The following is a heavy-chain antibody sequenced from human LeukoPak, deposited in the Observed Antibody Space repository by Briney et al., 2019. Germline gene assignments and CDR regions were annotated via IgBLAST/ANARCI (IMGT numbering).Heavy chain of an antibody. D-gene: IGHD3-9*01. J-gene: IGHJ4*02. V-gene: IGHV4-34*01. CDR2: INHSGST. CDR3: ARHSRTYYDILTGPYGGYFDY. Sequence: SETLSLTCTVSGGSISSYYWSWIRQPPGKGLEWIGEINHSGSTNYNPSLKSRVTISVDTSKNQFSLKLSSVTAADTAVYYCARHSRTYYDILTGPYGGYFDYWGQRTRVTVSS. CDR1: GGSISSYY.